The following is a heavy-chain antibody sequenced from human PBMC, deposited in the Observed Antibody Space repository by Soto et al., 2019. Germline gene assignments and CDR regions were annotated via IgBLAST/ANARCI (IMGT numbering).Heavy chain of an antibody. D-gene: IGHD2-8*01. V-gene: IGHV4-34*01. CDR1: GGSFSGYY. CDR3: ARQLGYCTNGVCYTDYGMDV. Sequence: SETLSLTCAVYGGSFSGYYWSWIRQPPGKGLEWIGEINHSGSTNYNPSLKSRVTISVDTSKNQFSLKLSSVTAADTAVYYCARQLGYCTNGVCYTDYGMDVWGQGTTVTVSS. J-gene: IGHJ6*02. CDR2: INHSGST.